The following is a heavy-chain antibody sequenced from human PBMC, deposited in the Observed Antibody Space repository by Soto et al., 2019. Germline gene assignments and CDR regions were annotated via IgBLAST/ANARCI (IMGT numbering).Heavy chain of an antibody. Sequence: GGSLRLSCAASGFTFSSYSMNWVRQAPGKGLEWVSSSSSSSSYIYYADSVKGRFTISRDNAKNSLYLQMNSLRAEDTAVYSCARSYCGGDCYFDYWGQGTLVTVSS. CDR2: SSSSSSYI. CDR1: GFTFSSYS. D-gene: IGHD2-21*02. V-gene: IGHV3-21*01. J-gene: IGHJ4*02. CDR3: ARSYCGGDCYFDY.